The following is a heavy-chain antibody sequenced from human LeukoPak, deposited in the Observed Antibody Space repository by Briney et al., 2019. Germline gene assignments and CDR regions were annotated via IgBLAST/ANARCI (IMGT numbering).Heavy chain of an antibody. V-gene: IGHV1-18*01. D-gene: IGHD3-10*01. J-gene: IGHJ4*02. CDR3: ARDRGGVFDY. Sequence: KFQGRVTMTIDTSTSTAYMELRSLRSDDTAVYYCARDRGGVFDYWGQGTLVTVSP.